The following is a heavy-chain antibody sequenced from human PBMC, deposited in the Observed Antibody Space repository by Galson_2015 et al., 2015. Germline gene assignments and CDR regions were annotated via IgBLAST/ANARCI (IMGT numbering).Heavy chain of an antibody. CDR3: AREEDRGLWVY. D-gene: IGHD2-21*01. J-gene: IGHJ4*02. V-gene: IGHV3-21*01. CDR1: GFTFSSYR. CDR2: ISSSSSYI. Sequence: SLRLSCAASGFTFSSYRMNWVRQAPGKGLEWVSSISSSSSYIYYADSVKGRFTISRDNAKNSLYLQMNSLRAEDTAVYYCAREEDRGLWVYWGQGTLVTVSS.